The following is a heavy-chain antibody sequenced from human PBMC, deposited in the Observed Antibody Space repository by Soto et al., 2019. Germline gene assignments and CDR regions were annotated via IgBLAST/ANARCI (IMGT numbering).Heavy chain of an antibody. Sequence: QVQLVESGGGVVQPGTSLRVSCVGSGFTFRSYVIHWVCQAPGKGLEWVALTSYDGSDKYYDDSVRGRFTISRDNSRNTVDLQMDSLRLEDTALYYCARWGTTGGLDVWGQGTLVSVSS. CDR1: GFTFRSYV. J-gene: IGHJ1*01. V-gene: IGHV3-30*19. D-gene: IGHD3-16*01. CDR3: ARWGTTGGLDV. CDR2: TSYDGSDK.